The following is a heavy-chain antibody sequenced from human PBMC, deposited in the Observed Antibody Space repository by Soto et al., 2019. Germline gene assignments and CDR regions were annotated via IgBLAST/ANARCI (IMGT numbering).Heavy chain of an antibody. J-gene: IGHJ4*02. CDR1: GFTFSNYG. CDR2: ISSDGTKY. Sequence: GWSLRLSCAASGFTFSNYGMHLVRQAPGKGLEWVAFISSDGTKYNYADSVKGRFTISRDNSKNTLYLQMNSLRAEDTAVYYCAKGGGYSYVHFDYWGQGTLVTVSS. V-gene: IGHV3-30*18. D-gene: IGHD5-18*01. CDR3: AKGGGYSYVHFDY.